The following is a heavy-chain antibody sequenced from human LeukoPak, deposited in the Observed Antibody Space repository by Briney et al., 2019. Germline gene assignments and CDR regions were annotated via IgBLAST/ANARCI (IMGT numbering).Heavy chain of an antibody. CDR2: ISGNSHKT. CDR3: AAASGSYYSGAFDI. CDR1: GLTSRSYG. D-gene: IGHD1-26*01. V-gene: IGHV3-23*01. Sequence: GGSLRLSCVFKGLTSRSYGMNWVRQAPGMGLEWVSRISGNSHKTFYADSVAGRFTVSRDDSKNTMSLQMDSLRVEDTAVYHCAAASGSYYSGAFDIWGQGTLVTVSS. J-gene: IGHJ3*02.